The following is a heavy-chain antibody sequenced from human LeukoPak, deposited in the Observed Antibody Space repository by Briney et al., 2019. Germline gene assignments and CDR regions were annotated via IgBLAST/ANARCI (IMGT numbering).Heavy chain of an antibody. J-gene: IGHJ6*02. Sequence: GASVKVSCKASGGTFSSYAISWVRQAPGQGLEWMERIIPILGIANYAQKFQGRVTITADKSTSTAYMELSSLRSEYTAVYYCARDRTTVTTPRYYGMDVWGQGTTVTVSS. V-gene: IGHV1-69*04. CDR3: ARDRTTVTTPRYYGMDV. CDR1: GGTFSSYA. CDR2: IIPILGIA. D-gene: IGHD4-17*01.